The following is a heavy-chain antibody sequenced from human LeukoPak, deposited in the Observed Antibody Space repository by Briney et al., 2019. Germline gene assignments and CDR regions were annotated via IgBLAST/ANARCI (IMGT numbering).Heavy chain of an antibody. CDR1: GFTFSSYE. CDR3: ASSSGRGVGYYMDV. D-gene: IGHD5-24*01. Sequence: PGGSLRLSCAASGFTFSSYEMNWVRQAPGKGLEWVSSISSSSSYIYYADSVKGRFTISRDNAKNSLYLQMNSLRAEDTAVYYCASSSGRGVGYYMDVWGKGTTVTVSS. J-gene: IGHJ6*03. CDR2: ISSSSSYI. V-gene: IGHV3-21*01.